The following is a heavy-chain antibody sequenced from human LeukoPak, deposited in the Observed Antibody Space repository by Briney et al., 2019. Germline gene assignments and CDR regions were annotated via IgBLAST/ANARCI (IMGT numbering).Heavy chain of an antibody. D-gene: IGHD3-10*01. J-gene: IGHJ4*02. CDR2: IKQDGGER. CDR3: ARDEFATSWFLDY. Sequence: GGSLRLSCVASGFTFRDYWTTWVRQAPGKGLEWVANIKQDGGERYYVESVKGRFTISRDNAENSVYLQMNNLRAEDTAVYYCARDEFATSWFLDYWGQGTLVTVSS. V-gene: IGHV3-7*01. CDR1: GFTFRDYW.